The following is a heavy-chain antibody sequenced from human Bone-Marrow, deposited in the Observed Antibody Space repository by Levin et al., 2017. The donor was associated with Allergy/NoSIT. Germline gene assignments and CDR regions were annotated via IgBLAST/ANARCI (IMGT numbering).Heavy chain of an antibody. CDR2: IIPIFGTA. D-gene: IGHD3-22*01. CDR3: ARVSDSSGYYYGYYYYGMDV. V-gene: IGHV1-69*13. CDR1: GGTFSSYA. J-gene: IGHJ6*02. Sequence: SVKVSCKASGGTFSSYAISWVRQAPGQGLEWMGGIIPIFGTANYAQKFQGRVTITADESTSTAYMELSSLRSEDTAVYYCARVSDSSGYYYGYYYYGMDVWGQGTTVTVSS.